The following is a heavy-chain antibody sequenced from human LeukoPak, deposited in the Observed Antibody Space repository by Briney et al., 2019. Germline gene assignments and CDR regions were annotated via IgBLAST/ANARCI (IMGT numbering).Heavy chain of an antibody. V-gene: IGHV1-18*01. J-gene: IGHJ6*02. CDR1: GYTFTSYG. CDR2: ISAYNGNT. D-gene: IGHD2-2*01. Sequence: ASVKVSCKASGYTFTSYGISWVRQAPGQGPEWMGWISAYNGNTNYAQKLQGRVTMTTDTSTSTAYMELRSLRSDDTAVYYCARDSGTYCSSTSCYVVYGMDVWGQGTTVTVSS. CDR3: ARDSGTYCSSTSCYVVYGMDV.